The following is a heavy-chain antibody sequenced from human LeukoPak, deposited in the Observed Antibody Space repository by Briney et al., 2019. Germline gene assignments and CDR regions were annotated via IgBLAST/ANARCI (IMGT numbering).Heavy chain of an antibody. CDR2: ISSSSSYI. Sequence: PGGSLSPSFPASGFILISITRNWVRQAPGKGLEWVSSISSSSSYIYYADSVKGRFTISRDNAKNSLYLQMNSLRAEDTAVYYCERDYSSGWCGRSVFGYYGMDVWGQGTTVTVSS. CDR1: GFILISIT. J-gene: IGHJ6*02. CDR3: ERDYSSGWCGRSVFGYYGMDV. V-gene: IGHV3-21*01. D-gene: IGHD6-19*01.